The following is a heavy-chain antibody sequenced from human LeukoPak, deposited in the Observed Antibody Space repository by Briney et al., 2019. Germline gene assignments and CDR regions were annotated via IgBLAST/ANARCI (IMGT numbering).Heavy chain of an antibody. CDR3: ARVVRGPDAFDI. V-gene: IGHV1-69*05. J-gene: IGHJ3*02. Sequence: SVKVSCKXSGGTFSSYAISWVRQAPRQGLEWMGGIIPIFGTANYAQKFQGRVTITTDESTSTAYMELSSLRSEDTAVYYCARVVRGPDAFDIWGQGTMVTVSS. CDR1: GGTFSSYA. D-gene: IGHD3-10*02. CDR2: IIPIFGTA.